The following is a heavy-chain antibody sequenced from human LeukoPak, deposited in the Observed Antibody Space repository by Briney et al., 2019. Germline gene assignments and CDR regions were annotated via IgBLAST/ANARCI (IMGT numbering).Heavy chain of an antibody. V-gene: IGHV3-33*06. Sequence: GGSLGLSCAASGFTFSSYGMNWVRQAPGKGLEWVAVIWYDGSNKYYADSVKGRFTISRDNSKNTLYLQMNSLRAEDTAVYHCAKGTGHYYYYMDVWGKGATVTVSS. D-gene: IGHD3/OR15-3a*01. CDR3: AKGTGHYYYYMDV. J-gene: IGHJ6*03. CDR1: GFTFSSYG. CDR2: IWYDGSNK.